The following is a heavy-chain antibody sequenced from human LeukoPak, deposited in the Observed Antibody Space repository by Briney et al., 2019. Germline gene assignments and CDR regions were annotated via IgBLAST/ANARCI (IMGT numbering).Heavy chain of an antibody. CDR2: IKEDGREK. J-gene: IGHJ5*02. D-gene: IGHD2/OR15-2a*01. CDR3: VRDPFFSVP. Sequence: GGSLRLSCEVSGFTIRNQWMSWVRQAPGKGLEWVANIKEDGREKYYVDSVKGRFTISRDNGKNSLYLQMNSLRVDDTALYYCVRDPFFSVPWGQGTLVTVSS. CDR1: GFTIRNQW. V-gene: IGHV3-7*01.